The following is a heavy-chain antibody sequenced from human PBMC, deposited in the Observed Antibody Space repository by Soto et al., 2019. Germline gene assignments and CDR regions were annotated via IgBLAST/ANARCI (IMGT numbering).Heavy chain of an antibody. J-gene: IGHJ4*02. CDR3: ARGRVDTVGSGFYEY. D-gene: IGHD3-22*01. V-gene: IGHV4-34*01. CDR2: INHSGGT. CDR1: GGSFSAYY. Sequence: SETLSLTCAVYGGSFSAYYWSWIRQPPGKGLEWIGEINHSGGTSYNPSLKSRVTISVDTSKSQFSLKLTSVTAADRAVYYCARGRVDTVGSGFYEYWGQGTPVTVSS.